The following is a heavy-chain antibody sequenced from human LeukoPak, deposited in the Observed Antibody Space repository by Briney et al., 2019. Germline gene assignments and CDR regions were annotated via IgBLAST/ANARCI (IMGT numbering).Heavy chain of an antibody. J-gene: IGHJ3*02. CDR3: ARGRYSSLGFDI. V-gene: IGHV3-21*01. D-gene: IGHD6-13*01. CDR2: ISSSSSYI. CDR1: GFTFSSYS. Sequence: PGGSLRRSCAASGFTFSSYSMNWVRQAPGKGLEWVSSISSSSSYIYYADSVKGRFTISRDNAKNSLYLQMNSLRAEDTAVYYCARGRYSSLGFDIWGQGTMVTVSS.